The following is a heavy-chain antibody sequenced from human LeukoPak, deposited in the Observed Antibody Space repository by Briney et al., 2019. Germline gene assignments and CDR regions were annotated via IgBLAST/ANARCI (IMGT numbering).Heavy chain of an antibody. J-gene: IGHJ4*02. CDR1: GFTFSSYA. CDR2: ISFDGSNR. V-gene: IGHV3-30-3*01. Sequence: QPGGSLRLSCAASGFTFSSYAMHWVRQAPGTGLEWVAVISFDGSNRYYADSVKGRFTISRDNSKNTLYLQMNSLRAEDTAVYYCGRDRDTPVPPCLDYWGQGTLVTVSS. D-gene: IGHD5-18*01. CDR3: GRDRDTPVPPCLDY.